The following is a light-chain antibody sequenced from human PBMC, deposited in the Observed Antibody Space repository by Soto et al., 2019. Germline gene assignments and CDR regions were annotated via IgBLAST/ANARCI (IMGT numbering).Light chain of an antibody. CDR3: QQYHRYIT. CDR1: ESIDDW. V-gene: IGKV1-5*03. Sequence: DIQMTQSPSTLSASVGDRVTITCRASESIDDWLAWYQQKLGKAPKLLIYTASSLQSGVPSRFSGSGSGTEFTLTISSLQPDDFATYYCQQYHRYITFGPGTRLEIK. CDR2: TAS. J-gene: IGKJ5*01.